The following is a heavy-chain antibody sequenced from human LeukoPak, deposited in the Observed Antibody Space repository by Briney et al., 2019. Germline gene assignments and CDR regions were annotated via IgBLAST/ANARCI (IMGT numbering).Heavy chain of an antibody. CDR2: ISGSGGST. Sequence: GGSLRLSCAASGFTFSCYGMSWVRQAPGKGLEWVSAISGSGGSTYYADSVKGRFTISRDNSKNTLYLQMNSLRAEDTAVYYCAKLYSGVTWYYYYMDVWGKGTTVTISS. V-gene: IGHV3-23*01. CDR1: GFTFSCYG. D-gene: IGHD3-10*02. J-gene: IGHJ6*03. CDR3: AKLYSGVTWYYYYMDV.